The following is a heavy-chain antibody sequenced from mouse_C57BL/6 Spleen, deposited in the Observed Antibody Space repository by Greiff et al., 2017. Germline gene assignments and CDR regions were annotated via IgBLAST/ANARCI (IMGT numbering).Heavy chain of an antibody. D-gene: IGHD1-1*01. CDR2: IYPGSGST. CDR3: ARRDYYGISYCGD. Sequence: QVQLQQSGAELVKPGASVKMSCKASGYTFTSYWITWVKQRPGQGLEWIGDIYPGSGSTNYNEKFKSKATLTVDTSSRTAYMQLSSLTSEDSAVYYCARRDYYGISYCGDWGQGTTLTVSS. CDR1: GYTFTSYW. J-gene: IGHJ2*01. V-gene: IGHV1-55*01.